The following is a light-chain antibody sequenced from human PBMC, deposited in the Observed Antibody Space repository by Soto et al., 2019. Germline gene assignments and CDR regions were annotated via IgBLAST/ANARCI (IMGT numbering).Light chain of an antibody. CDR3: QQYNNWPPWT. V-gene: IGKV3-15*01. CDR2: GAS. CDR1: QSVSSN. Sequence: ELVMTQSPATLSVSPGARATLSCRASQSVSSNLAWYQQKPGQAPRLLIYGASTRATGIPARFSGSVSGTEFTLPISSLQSEDFAAYYGQQYNNWPPWTFGQGTKVDIK. J-gene: IGKJ1*01.